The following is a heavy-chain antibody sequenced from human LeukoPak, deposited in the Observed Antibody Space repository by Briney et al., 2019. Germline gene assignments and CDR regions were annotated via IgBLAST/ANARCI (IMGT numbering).Heavy chain of an antibody. Sequence: GGSLRLSCAASGFTFSSYGMHWVRQAPGKGLEWVAVISYDGSNKYYADSVKGRFTISRDNSKNTLYLQMNSLRAEDTAVYYCAKESGSCQGKDYFDYWGQGTLVTVSS. D-gene: IGHD1-26*01. J-gene: IGHJ4*02. CDR3: AKESGSCQGKDYFDY. CDR1: GFTFSSYG. V-gene: IGHV3-30*18. CDR2: ISYDGSNK.